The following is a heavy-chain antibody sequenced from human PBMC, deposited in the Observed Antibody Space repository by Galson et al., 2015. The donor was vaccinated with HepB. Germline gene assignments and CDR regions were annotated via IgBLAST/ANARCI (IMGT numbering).Heavy chain of an antibody. V-gene: IGHV5-51*01. J-gene: IGHJ4*02. CDR3: ARHALGYSYGYDIDY. Sequence: QSGAEVKKPGESLKISCKGSGYSFTSYWIGWVRQMPGKGLEWMGIIYPGDSDTRYSPSFQGQVTISADKSISTAYLQWSSLKASDTAMYYCARHALGYSYGYDIDYWGQGTLVTVSS. CDR1: GYSFTSYW. CDR2: IYPGDSDT. D-gene: IGHD5-18*01.